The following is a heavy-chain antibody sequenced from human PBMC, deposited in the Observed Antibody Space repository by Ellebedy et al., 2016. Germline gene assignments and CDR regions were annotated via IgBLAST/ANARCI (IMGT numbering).Heavy chain of an antibody. D-gene: IGHD6-13*01. CDR2: ISYDGSNT. CDR3: ARETRGYGGIFDF. J-gene: IGHJ4*02. CDR1: GFIFSDYG. V-gene: IGHV3-30*03. Sequence: GESLKISCAASGFIFSDYGIHWVRQAPGKGLEWVAFISYDGSNTYYVDSVKGRFTISRDSSKNTMYLQMNSLRAEDTAVYYCARETRGYGGIFDFWGQGTLVTVSS.